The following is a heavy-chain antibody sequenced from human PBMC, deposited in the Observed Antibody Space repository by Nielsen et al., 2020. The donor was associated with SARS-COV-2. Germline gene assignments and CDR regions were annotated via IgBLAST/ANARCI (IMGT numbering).Heavy chain of an antibody. CDR2: INPNSGGT. J-gene: IGHJ4*02. CDR3: ARDGLGGYSYGYFDY. Sequence: ASVKVSCKASGYTFTGYYMHWVRQAPGQGLEWMGRINPNSGGTNYAQKFQGRVTMTRDTSISTAYMELSRLRSDDTAVYYCARDGLGGYSYGYFDYWGQGTLVTVSS. V-gene: IGHV1-2*06. CDR1: GYTFTGYY. D-gene: IGHD5-18*01.